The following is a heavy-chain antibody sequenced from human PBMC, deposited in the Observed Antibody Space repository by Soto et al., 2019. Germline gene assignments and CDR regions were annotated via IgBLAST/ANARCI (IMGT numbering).Heavy chain of an antibody. V-gene: IGHV3-7*01. Sequence: EVQLVESGGGLVQPGGSLRLSCEASGFSLSTYWMSWVRQTPGKGLEWVDKIHPDGGEKHYVYSVKGRCSISRDNAKNSGYLPMNSLRAEDAAVYYCARQFTYGRVWGQGTLVTVSS. D-gene: IGHD3-10*01. J-gene: IGHJ4*02. CDR2: IHPDGGEK. CDR3: ARQFTYGRV. CDR1: GFSLSTYW.